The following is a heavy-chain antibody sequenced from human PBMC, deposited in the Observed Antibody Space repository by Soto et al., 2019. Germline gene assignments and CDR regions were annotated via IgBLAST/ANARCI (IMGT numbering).Heavy chain of an antibody. D-gene: IGHD3-3*01. CDR3: VCPTSYWSGYYKT. V-gene: IGHV1-69*01. CDR1: GGTFSSYA. Sequence: QVQLVQSGAEVKKPGSSVKVSCKASGGTFSSYAISWVRQAPGQGLEWMGGIIPIFGTANYAQKFQGRVTITADESASTAYLELSSLRSEDTAVYYCVCPTSYWSGYYKTWGQGTLVTVSS. CDR2: IIPIFGTA. J-gene: IGHJ5*02.